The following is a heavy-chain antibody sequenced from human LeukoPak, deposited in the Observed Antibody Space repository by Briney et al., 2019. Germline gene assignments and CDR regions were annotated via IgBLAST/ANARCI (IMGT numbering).Heavy chain of an antibody. V-gene: IGHV3-33*01. CDR2: IWYDGSNK. Sequence: GRSLRLSCAASGFTFSSYGMHWVRQAPGKGLEWVAVIWYDGSNKYYADSVKGRFTISRDNSKNTQYLQMNSLRAEDTAVYYCARDGGRNYDIPRGVFDYWGQRTLVTVSS. CDR1: GFTFSSYG. D-gene: IGHD3-22*01. J-gene: IGHJ4*02. CDR3: ARDGGRNYDIPRGVFDY.